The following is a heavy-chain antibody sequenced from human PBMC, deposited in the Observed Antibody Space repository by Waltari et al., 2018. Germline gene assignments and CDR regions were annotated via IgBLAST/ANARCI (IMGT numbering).Heavy chain of an antibody. CDR1: GFTFSSYA. Sequence: EVRLVESGGGLVKPGGSLRLSCAASGFTFSSYAMNWVRQAHGKGLEWVAGLRASGSRTFYAASVKGRFTISRDNSNNTLYAQMTSLTPEDTATYYCAMSLTVLVRADNWGQGTLVAVSS. CDR3: AMSLTVLVRADN. V-gene: IGHV3-23*04. D-gene: IGHD1-26*01. J-gene: IGHJ4*02. CDR2: LRASGSRT.